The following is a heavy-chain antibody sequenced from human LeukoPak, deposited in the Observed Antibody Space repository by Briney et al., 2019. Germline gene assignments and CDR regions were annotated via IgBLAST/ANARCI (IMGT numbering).Heavy chain of an antibody. D-gene: IGHD3-10*02. Sequence: AGSLRPSCAASGFTFSSYAMSWVRQAPGKGLDWVSFISVSGASTYYADSVKGRFTISRDNSKNPLYLQTNSLRAEDTAVYYCAELGITMIGGVWGKGTTVTISS. CDR3: AELGITMIGGV. CDR1: GFTFSSYA. CDR2: ISVSGAST. V-gene: IGHV3-23*01. J-gene: IGHJ6*04.